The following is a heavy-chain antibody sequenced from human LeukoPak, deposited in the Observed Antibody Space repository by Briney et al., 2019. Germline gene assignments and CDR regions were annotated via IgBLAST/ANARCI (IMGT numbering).Heavy chain of an antibody. V-gene: IGHV4-61*02. CDR1: GGSISSGSYY. CDR3: ARARYDFGGYYFDY. Sequence: PSETLSLTCTVSGGSISSGSYYWSWIRQPAGKGLEWIGRIYTSGSTNYNPSLKSRVTISVDTSKNQFSLKLSSVTAADTAVYYCARARYDFGGYYFDYWGQGTLVTVSS. J-gene: IGHJ4*02. D-gene: IGHD3-3*01. CDR2: IYTSGST.